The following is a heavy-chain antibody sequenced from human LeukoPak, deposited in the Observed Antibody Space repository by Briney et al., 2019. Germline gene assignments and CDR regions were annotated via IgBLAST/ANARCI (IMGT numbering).Heavy chain of an antibody. V-gene: IGHV4-59*12. Sequence: SETLSLTCTVSGGSISSYYWSWVRQPPGKGLEWIGEIYHSGSTNYNPSLKSRVTISVDKSKNQFSLKLSSVTAADTAVYYCARELEGRGPVDYWGQGTLVTVSS. D-gene: IGHD3-10*01. J-gene: IGHJ4*02. CDR2: IYHSGST. CDR3: ARELEGRGPVDY. CDR1: GGSISSYY.